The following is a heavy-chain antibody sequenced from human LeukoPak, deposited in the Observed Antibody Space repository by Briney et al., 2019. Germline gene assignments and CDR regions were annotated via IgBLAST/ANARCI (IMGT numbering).Heavy chain of an antibody. CDR3: AREWGLESSGYYYAY. D-gene: IGHD3-22*01. J-gene: IGHJ4*02. CDR2: ITPIFGTA. Sequence: GASVKVSCKASGGTFSRFTISWVRQAPGQGFEWMGGITPIFGTANFAQKFQGRVSITADESTSTAFMELSSLRSEDTAVYYCAREWGLESSGYYYAYWGQGTLVTVPS. V-gene: IGHV1-69*13. CDR1: GGTFSRFT.